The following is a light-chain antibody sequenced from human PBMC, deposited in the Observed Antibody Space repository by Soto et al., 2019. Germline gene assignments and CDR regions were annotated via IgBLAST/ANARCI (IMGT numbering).Light chain of an antibody. V-gene: IGLV2-11*01. Sequence: QSVLTQPRSVSGAPGQSVTISCTGTSSEVGGYNYVSWYQQHPGKAPKLMIYDVSKRPSGVPDRFSGSKSGNTASLTISGLQAEDEADHYCCSYAGSYTFYVFGTGTKVTVL. CDR3: CSYAGSYTFYV. CDR1: SSEVGGYNY. CDR2: DVS. J-gene: IGLJ1*01.